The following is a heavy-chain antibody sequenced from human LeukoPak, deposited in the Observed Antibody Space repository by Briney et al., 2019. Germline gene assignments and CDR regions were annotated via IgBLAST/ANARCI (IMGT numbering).Heavy chain of an antibody. CDR1: GFTFSSYG. V-gene: IGHV3-33*01. Sequence: GGSLRLSCAASGFTFSSYGMHWVRKAPGKGLEWVAVIWYDGSNKYYADSVKGRFTISRDNSKNTLYLQMNSLRAEDTAVYYCARDMEAVAGTVDYWGQGTLVTVSS. D-gene: IGHD6-19*01. CDR2: IWYDGSNK. CDR3: ARDMEAVAGTVDY. J-gene: IGHJ4*02.